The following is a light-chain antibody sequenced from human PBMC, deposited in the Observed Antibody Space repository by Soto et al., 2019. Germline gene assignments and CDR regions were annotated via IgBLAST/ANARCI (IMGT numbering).Light chain of an antibody. CDR1: QSVSSN. V-gene: IGKV3-15*01. CDR3: QQYNNWPPKT. Sequence: EIVITQSPATRSVSPGERATRSCRASQSVSSNLAWYQQKPGQAPRLLIFGSSTRATGIPARLSGSGSGTEFTLTISSLQSEDFAVYYCQQYNNWPPKTFGQGTKV. CDR2: GSS. J-gene: IGKJ1*01.